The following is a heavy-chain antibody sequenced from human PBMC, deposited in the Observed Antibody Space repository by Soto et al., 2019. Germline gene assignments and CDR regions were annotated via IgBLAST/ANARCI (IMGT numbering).Heavy chain of an antibody. D-gene: IGHD6-19*01. J-gene: IGHJ4*02. CDR3: ARDHYTSGWGDS. Sequence: QVQLVQSGTEVKKPGASVKVSCKASGYTFSRYAIHWVRQAPGQRLEWMGWIEAGNGNTKYSEKFQARVTISRDTSASTAYMELSSLRSDDTAVYYCARDHYTSGWGDSWGQGTLVTVSS. V-gene: IGHV1-3*01. CDR2: IEAGNGNT. CDR1: GYTFSRYA.